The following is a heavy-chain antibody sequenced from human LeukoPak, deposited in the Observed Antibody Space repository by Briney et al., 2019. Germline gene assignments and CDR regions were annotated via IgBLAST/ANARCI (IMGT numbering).Heavy chain of an antibody. CDR1: GFTFSSYA. J-gene: IGHJ4*02. V-gene: IGHV3-23*01. D-gene: IGHD6-13*01. CDR2: ISGSGGST. Sequence: GGSLRLSCTASGFTFSSYAMIWVRQAPGKGLEWVSAISGSGGSTYYVDSVKGRFTISRDNSKNTLYLQMNSLRAEDTAVYYCAKDHSSSWCDWGQGTLVTVSS. CDR3: AKDHSSSWCD.